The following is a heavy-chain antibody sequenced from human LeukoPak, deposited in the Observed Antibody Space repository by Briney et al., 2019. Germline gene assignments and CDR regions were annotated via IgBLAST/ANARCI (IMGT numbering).Heavy chain of an antibody. CDR1: GYTFSNYG. CDR3: ARDKEGIIGQYFMDV. CDR2: ISAYNGNT. J-gene: IGHJ6*03. V-gene: IGHV1-18*01. D-gene: IGHD1-20*01. Sequence: ASVKVSCKASGYTFSNYGITWVRQAPGQGLEWMGWISAYNGNTNYAQKLQGRVTMTTDTSTSTAYMELRSLRSEDTAVYYCARDKEGIIGQYFMDVWGKGTTVTVSS.